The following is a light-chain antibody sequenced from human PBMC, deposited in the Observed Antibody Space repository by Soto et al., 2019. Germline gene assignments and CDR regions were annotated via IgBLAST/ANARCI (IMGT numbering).Light chain of an antibody. CDR3: QKYNSAPRT. J-gene: IGKJ1*01. Sequence: DLQMTQSPSSLSASLGDRLTLTCRASQGIGNYLAWYQLQPGQVPKLLIYAASTLQSGVPSRFSGSGSGTDFTLTISSLQPEDVATYFCQKYNSAPRTFGQGTKVEI. CDR1: QGIGNY. V-gene: IGKV1-27*01. CDR2: AAS.